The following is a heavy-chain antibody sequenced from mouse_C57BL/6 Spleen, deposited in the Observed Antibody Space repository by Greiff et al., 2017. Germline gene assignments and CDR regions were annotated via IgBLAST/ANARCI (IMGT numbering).Heavy chain of an antibody. V-gene: IGHV7-3*01. CDR3: ARYFTTGSYWYFDV. CDR2: IRNRANGYTT. J-gene: IGHJ1*03. CDR1: GFTFTDYY. Sequence: EVHLVESGGGLVQPGGSLSLSCAASGFTFTDYYMSWVRQPPGKALEWLGFIRNRANGYTTEYSASVKGRFTISRDNSQSILYMQMNALRAEDSATYYCARYFTTGSYWYFDVWGTGTTVTVSS. D-gene: IGHD1-1*01.